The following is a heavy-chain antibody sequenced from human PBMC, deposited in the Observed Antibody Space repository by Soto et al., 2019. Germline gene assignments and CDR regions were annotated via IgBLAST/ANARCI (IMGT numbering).Heavy chain of an antibody. CDR3: ARVGSDRGSDY. Sequence: QVQLQESGPGLVKPSGTLSLTCAVSGGSISSSNWWNWVRQPPGKGLEWIGEIHHGGSANYNPSLKSRVTISGDRSKDQFSLKLSSGTAADTAVYYCARVGSDRGSDYWGQGTLVTVSS. J-gene: IGHJ4*02. CDR1: GGSISSSNW. D-gene: IGHD1-26*01. CDR2: IHHGGSA. V-gene: IGHV4-4*02.